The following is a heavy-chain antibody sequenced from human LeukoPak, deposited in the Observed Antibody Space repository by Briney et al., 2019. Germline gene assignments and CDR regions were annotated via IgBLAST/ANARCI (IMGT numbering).Heavy chain of an antibody. V-gene: IGHV3-74*01. CDR1: GFAFSSYW. D-gene: IGHD1/OR15-1a*01. CDR2: INTEGAST. Sequence: GALRLSFTASGFAFSSYWMFWFRQAPGKGLVWVSQINTEGASTTYGDPAKGRFTTSRDNAKNTLYLQMNSLRVEDTAVYYCARGTATTAGIDFWGQGTLVTVSS. J-gene: IGHJ4*02. CDR3: ARGTATTAGIDF.